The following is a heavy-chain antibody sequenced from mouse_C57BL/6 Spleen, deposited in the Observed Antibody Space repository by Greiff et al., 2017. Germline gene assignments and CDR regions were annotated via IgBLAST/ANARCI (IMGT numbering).Heavy chain of an antibody. J-gene: IGHJ3*01. CDR2: IDPSDSYT. D-gene: IGHD2-10*02. V-gene: IGHV1-50*01. CDR1: GYTFTSYW. Sequence: QVQLQQPGAELVKPGASVKLSCKASGYTFTSYWMQWVKQRPGQGLEWIGEIDPSDSYTNYNQKFKGKATLTVDTSSSTAYMQLSSLTSEDSAVYYCARQVLYGSFAYWGQGTLVTVSA. CDR3: ARQVLYGSFAY.